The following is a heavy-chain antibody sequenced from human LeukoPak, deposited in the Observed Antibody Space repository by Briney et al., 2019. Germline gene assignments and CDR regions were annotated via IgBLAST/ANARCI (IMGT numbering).Heavy chain of an antibody. D-gene: IGHD6-19*01. CDR3: AKARSLYSSGWYSRDY. Sequence: GASVKVSCKASGGTFSSYAISWVRQAPGQGLEWMGGIIPIFGTANYAQKFQGRVTITADEPTSTAYMELSSLRSEDTAVYYCAKARSLYSSGWYSRDYWGQGTLVTVSS. CDR1: GGTFSSYA. J-gene: IGHJ4*02. CDR2: IIPIFGTA. V-gene: IGHV1-69*13.